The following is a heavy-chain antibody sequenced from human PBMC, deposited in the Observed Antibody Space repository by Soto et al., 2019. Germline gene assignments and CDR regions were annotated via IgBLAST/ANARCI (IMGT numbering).Heavy chain of an antibody. J-gene: IGHJ4*02. CDR1: GFTFSSYG. CDR3: AKDFDPMAGYFDY. V-gene: IGHV3-30*18. CDR2: ISYDGSNK. Sequence: GGSLRLSCAASGFTFSSYGMHWVRQAPGKGLEWVAVISYDGSNKYYADSVKGRFTISRDNSKNTLYLQMNSLRAEDTAVYYCAKDFDPMAGYFDYWGQGTLVTVSS. D-gene: IGHD6-19*01.